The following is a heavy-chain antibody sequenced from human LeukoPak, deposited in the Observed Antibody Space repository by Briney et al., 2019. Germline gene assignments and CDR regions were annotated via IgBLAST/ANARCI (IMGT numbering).Heavy chain of an antibody. CDR1: GFTFSSYW. Sequence: GGSLRLSCAASGFTFSSYWMHWVRQAPGKGLVWVSRVNSDGTGTTYADSVEGRFTISRDNAKYTVYLQMNSLRAEDTAIYYCIRTLIVATSPYMDVWGKGTTVTVSS. CDR2: VNSDGTGT. D-gene: IGHD5-12*01. V-gene: IGHV3-74*01. CDR3: IRTLIVATSPYMDV. J-gene: IGHJ6*03.